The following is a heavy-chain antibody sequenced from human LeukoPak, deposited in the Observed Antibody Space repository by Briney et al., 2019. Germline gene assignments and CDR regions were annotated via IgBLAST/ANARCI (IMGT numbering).Heavy chain of an antibody. CDR3: ARGGERGLAAAAFFY. CDR1: GFTFSSYW. CDR2: IWYDGSNK. D-gene: IGHD6-13*01. V-gene: IGHV3-33*08. J-gene: IGHJ4*02. Sequence: GGSLRLSCAASGFTFSSYWMSWVRQAAGKGLEWVAVIWYDGSNKYYADSVKGRFTISRDNSKNTLYLQMNSLRAEDTAVYYCARGGERGLAAAAFFYWGQGTLVTVSS.